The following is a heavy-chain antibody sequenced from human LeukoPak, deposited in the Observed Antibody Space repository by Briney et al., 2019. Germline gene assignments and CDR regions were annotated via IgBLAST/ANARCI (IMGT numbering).Heavy chain of an antibody. CDR2: IWYDGTNK. Sequence: GGSLRLSCAASGITFSSYDMHWVRQAPGKGLEWVAVIWYDGTNKYYADSVKGRFTISRDNSKNTLYLQMHSLRAEDTAVYYCAREYDSDAFDIWGQGTMVTVSS. J-gene: IGHJ3*02. CDR1: GITFSSYD. D-gene: IGHD3-3*01. V-gene: IGHV3-33*01. CDR3: AREYDSDAFDI.